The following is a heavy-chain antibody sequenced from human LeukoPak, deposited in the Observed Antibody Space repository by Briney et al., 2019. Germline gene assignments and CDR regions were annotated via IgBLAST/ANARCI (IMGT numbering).Heavy chain of an antibody. CDR1: GGSISSYY. V-gene: IGHV4-59*08. CDR3: ARTVTSDAFDI. D-gene: IGHD2-21*02. Sequence: SETLSLTCSVSGGSISSYYWSWIRQPPGKRLEWIGYIYYSGSTNYNPSLKSRVTISVDTSKNQFSLKLSSVTAADTAVYYCARTVTSDAFDIWGQGTMVTVSS. CDR2: IYYSGST. J-gene: IGHJ3*02.